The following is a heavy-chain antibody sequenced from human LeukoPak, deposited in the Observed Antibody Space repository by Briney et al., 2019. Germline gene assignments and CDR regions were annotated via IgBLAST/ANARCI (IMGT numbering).Heavy chain of an antibody. CDR3: ARGGSRLDY. D-gene: IGHD3-16*01. CDR2: IYTSGST. CDR1: GSSISSHY. J-gene: IGHJ4*02. V-gene: IGHV4-4*07. Sequence: TSSETLSLTCTVSGSSISSHYWSWTRQPAGKGLEWIGRIYTSGSTNHNPSLESRVTMSLDTSKNQFSLKLSSVTAADTAVYYCARGGSRLDYWGQGTLGTVSS.